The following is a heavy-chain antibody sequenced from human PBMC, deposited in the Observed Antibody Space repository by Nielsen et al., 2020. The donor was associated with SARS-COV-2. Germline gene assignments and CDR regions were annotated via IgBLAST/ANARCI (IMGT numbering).Heavy chain of an antibody. CDR3: ARANGGSYYGGIDY. CDR2: ISYDGSNK. V-gene: IGHV3-30-3*01. Sequence: GGSLRLSCAASGFTFSSYAMHWVRQAPGKGLEWVAVISYDGSNKYYADSVKGRFTISRDNSKNTLYLQMNSLRAEDTAVYYCARANGGSYYGGIDYWGQGTLVTVSS. CDR1: GFTFSSYA. D-gene: IGHD1-26*01. J-gene: IGHJ4*02.